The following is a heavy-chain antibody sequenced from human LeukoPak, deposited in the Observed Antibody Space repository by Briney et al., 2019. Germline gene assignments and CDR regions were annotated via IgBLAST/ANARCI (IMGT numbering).Heavy chain of an antibody. D-gene: IGHD2-2*01. CDR1: GGSISSSSYY. J-gene: IGHJ5*02. Sequence: SETLSLTCTVSGGSISSSSYYWGWIRQPPRKGLEWIGSIYYSGSTYNNPSLKSRVTISVDTSKNQFSLKLSSVTAADTAVYYCARVKFIVVVPAALDWFDPWGQGTLVTVSS. V-gene: IGHV4-39*07. CDR2: IYYSGST. CDR3: ARVKFIVVVPAALDWFDP.